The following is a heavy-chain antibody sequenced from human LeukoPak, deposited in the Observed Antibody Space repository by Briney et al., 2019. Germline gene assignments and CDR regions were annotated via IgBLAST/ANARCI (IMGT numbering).Heavy chain of an antibody. J-gene: IGHJ3*02. CDR1: GGSISSGGYY. CDR2: IYYSGST. Sequence: SETLSLTCTVSGGSISSGGYYWSWIRQHPGKGLEWIGYIYYSGSTYYNPSLKSRVTISVDTSKNQFSLKLSSVTAADTAVYYCARDSSGYYDSSGYAQGAFDIWGQGTMVTVSS. D-gene: IGHD3-22*01. CDR3: ARDSSGYYDSSGYAQGAFDI. V-gene: IGHV4-30-4*08.